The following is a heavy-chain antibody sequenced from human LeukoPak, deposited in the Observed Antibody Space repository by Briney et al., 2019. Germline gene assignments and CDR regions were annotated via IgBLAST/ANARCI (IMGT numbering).Heavy chain of an antibody. Sequence: GSLRLSCAASGFTFSSYGMSWIRQPAGKGLEWIGRIYTSGSTNYNPSLKSRVTISVDTSKNQFSLKLSSVTAADTAMYYCAREAYDVLTSDWFDPWGQGTLVTVSS. D-gene: IGHD3-9*01. V-gene: IGHV4-4*07. CDR3: AREAYDVLTSDWFDP. CDR2: IYTSGST. CDR1: GFTFSSYG. J-gene: IGHJ5*02.